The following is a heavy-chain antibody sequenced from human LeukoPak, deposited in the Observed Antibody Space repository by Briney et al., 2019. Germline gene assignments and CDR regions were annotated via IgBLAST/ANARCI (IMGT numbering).Heavy chain of an antibody. D-gene: IGHD3-10*01. CDR2: IYYSGTT. CDR3: ARQKGNFDY. J-gene: IGHJ4*02. CDR1: GGSISSSGYY. Sequence: PSETLSLTCTVSGGSISSSGYYWGWIRQPPGKGLEWIGSIYYSGTTYYNPSLKRRVTISVDTSKNQFSLKLSSVTATDTAVYYCARQKGNFDYWGQGTLVTVSS. V-gene: IGHV4-39*01.